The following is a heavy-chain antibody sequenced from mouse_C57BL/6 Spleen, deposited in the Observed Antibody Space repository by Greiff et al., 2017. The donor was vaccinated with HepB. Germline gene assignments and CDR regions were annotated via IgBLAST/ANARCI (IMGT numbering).Heavy chain of an antibody. CDR3: ARHEGRGRKDYSNYWFAY. CDR2: FYPGSGSI. Sequence: QVQLKESGAELVKPGASVKLSCKASGYTFTEYTIHWVKQRSGQGLEWIGWFYPGSGSIKYNEKFKDKATLTADKSSSTVYMELSRLTSEDSAVYFCARHEGRGRKDYSNYWFAYWGQGTLVTVSA. V-gene: IGHV1-62-2*01. CDR1: GYTFTEYT. J-gene: IGHJ3*01. D-gene: IGHD2-5*01.